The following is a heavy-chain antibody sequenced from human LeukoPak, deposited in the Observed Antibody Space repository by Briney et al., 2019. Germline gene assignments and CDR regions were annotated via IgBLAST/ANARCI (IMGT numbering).Heavy chain of an antibody. CDR1: GFALSSHW. CDR3: ARNNGMDV. CDR2: VNRDGSEA. J-gene: IGHJ6*02. Sequence: GGSLRLSCAASGFALSSHWMTWVRQVPGRGPEWVANVNRDGSEAYYLDSVKGRFTISKDNAKNSLYLQMNSLRAEDTALYHCARNNGMDVWGQGTTVIVSS. V-gene: IGHV3-7*03.